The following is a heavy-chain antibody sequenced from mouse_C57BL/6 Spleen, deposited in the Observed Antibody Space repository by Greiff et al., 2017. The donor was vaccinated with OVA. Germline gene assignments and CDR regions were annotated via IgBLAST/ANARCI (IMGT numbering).Heavy chain of an antibody. CDR3: ARSRGYYYGSSQYYFDY. V-gene: IGHV1-75*01. CDR2: IFPGSGST. J-gene: IGHJ2*01. CDR1: GYTFTDYY. D-gene: IGHD1-1*01. Sequence: VQLQQSGPELVKPGASVKISCKASGYTFTDYYINWVKQRPGQGLEWIGWIFPGSGSTYYNEKFKGKATLTVDKASSTAYMLLSSLTSEDSAVYFCARSRGYYYGSSQYYFDYWGQGTTLTVSS.